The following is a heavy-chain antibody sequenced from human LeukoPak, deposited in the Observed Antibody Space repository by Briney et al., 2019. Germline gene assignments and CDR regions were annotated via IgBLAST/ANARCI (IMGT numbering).Heavy chain of an antibody. D-gene: IGHD6-19*01. J-gene: IGHJ4*02. CDR3: ARAHTTGWY. Sequence: ASVKVSCKASGYTCIDYYVHWVGQAPGQGLEWMGWINPNAGGTNYAQKFQGRVTMAWDTSITTTYMELSRLTSDDTAVYYCARAHTTGWYWGQGTQATVSS. V-gene: IGHV1-2*02. CDR2: INPNAGGT. CDR1: GYTCIDYY.